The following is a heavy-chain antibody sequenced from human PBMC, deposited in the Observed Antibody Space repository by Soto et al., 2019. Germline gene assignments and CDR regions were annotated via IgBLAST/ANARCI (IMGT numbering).Heavy chain of an antibody. CDR3: ARSHYTYGLLIDY. Sequence: SETLSLTCSVSGDSITTNGYYWGWIRQPPGKGLQWIGNVYWTGSTFSHPSLTSRVFFSVDTSKNEFSLRLTSVTAADTAVYYCARSHYTYGLLIDYWGPGTLVTVS. V-gene: IGHV4-39*01. CDR1: GDSITTNGYY. CDR2: VYWTGST. D-gene: IGHD2-8*01. J-gene: IGHJ4*02.